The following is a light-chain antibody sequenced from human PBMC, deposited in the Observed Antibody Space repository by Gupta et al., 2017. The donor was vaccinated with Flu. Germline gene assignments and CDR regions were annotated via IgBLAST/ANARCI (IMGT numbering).Light chain of an antibody. CDR2: AAS. CDR3: QQCYSTPLT. Sequence: DFQTTQSLCSLSASVGDRVTITCRASQCISSYLNWYQQKPGKAPKLLIYAASTLQSGVPSRFSGSGSGTDFTLTISSLQPEDFATYYCQQCYSTPLTFGGGTKVEIK. CDR1: QCISSY. V-gene: IGKV1-39*01. J-gene: IGKJ4*01.